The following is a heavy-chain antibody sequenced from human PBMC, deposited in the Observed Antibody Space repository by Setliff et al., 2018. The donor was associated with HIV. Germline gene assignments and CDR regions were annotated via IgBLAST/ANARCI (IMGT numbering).Heavy chain of an antibody. Sequence: GGSLRLSCAGSGFTFSTYNMAWVRQAPGKGLEWISYISNSGSTIHYADSVRGRFTISRDNAKKSLYLQMNSLRAEDTAVYYCARGEPTILVVPAAFFDYWGQGTLVTVSS. D-gene: IGHD2-2*01. V-gene: IGHV3-48*04. CDR3: ARGEPTILVVPAAFFDY. CDR2: ISNSGSTI. J-gene: IGHJ4*02. CDR1: GFTFSTYN.